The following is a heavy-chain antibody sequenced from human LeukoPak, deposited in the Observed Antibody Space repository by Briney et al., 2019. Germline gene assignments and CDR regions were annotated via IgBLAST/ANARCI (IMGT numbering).Heavy chain of an antibody. J-gene: IGHJ5*02. CDR3: ARGGNNWSDP. Sequence: ETLSLTCTVSGGSISSYYWSWIRQPAGKGLEWIGRINTSGSTNYNPSLKSRVTLSIDTSKNQFSLKLSSVTAADTAVYYCARGGNNWSDPWGQGTLVTVSS. CDR1: GGSISSYY. V-gene: IGHV4-4*07. CDR2: INTSGST.